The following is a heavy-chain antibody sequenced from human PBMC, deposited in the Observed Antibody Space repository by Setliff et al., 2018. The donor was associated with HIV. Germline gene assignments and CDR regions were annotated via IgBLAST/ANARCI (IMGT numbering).Heavy chain of an antibody. J-gene: IGHJ4*02. CDR2: IYHTGSS. CDR1: GFSISSRYY. V-gene: IGHV4-38-2*02. Sequence: PSETLSLTCDVSGFSISSRYYWGWIRQSPGKGLEWIGNIYHTGSSYYNPSPNDRATISLDTSKNQFSLKLGSVTAADTAVYYCARESPSSSWFYFDFWGQGTLVTVSS. D-gene: IGHD6-13*01. CDR3: ARESPSSSWFYFDF.